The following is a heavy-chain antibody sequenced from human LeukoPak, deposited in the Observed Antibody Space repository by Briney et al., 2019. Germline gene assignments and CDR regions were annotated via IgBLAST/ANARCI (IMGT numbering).Heavy chain of an antibody. CDR1: GGSFSGYY. Sequence: PSETLSLTCAVYGGSFSGYYWSWIRQPPGKGLEWIGEINHSGSTNYNPSLKSRVTISVDTSKNQFSLKLSSVTAADTAVYYCARGVSYSSSWYVRVGFDYWGQGTLVTVSS. CDR3: ARGVSYSSSWYVRVGFDY. D-gene: IGHD6-13*01. J-gene: IGHJ4*02. CDR2: INHSGST. V-gene: IGHV4-34*01.